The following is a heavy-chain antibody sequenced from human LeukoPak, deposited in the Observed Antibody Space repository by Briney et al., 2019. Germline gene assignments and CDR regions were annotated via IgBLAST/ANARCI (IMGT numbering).Heavy chain of an antibody. Sequence: SETLSLTCAVYGGSFNGYYWSWVRQPPGKGLEWIGESKHGGGTNYNPSLKSRVTFSVDTSKNQFSLKLTSVTAADTAVYYCARGQWEVRGIIISHFDYWGQGILVTVSS. D-gene: IGHD3-10*01. CDR2: SKHGGGT. CDR3: ARGQWEVRGIIISHFDY. CDR1: GGSFNGYY. J-gene: IGHJ4*02. V-gene: IGHV4-34*01.